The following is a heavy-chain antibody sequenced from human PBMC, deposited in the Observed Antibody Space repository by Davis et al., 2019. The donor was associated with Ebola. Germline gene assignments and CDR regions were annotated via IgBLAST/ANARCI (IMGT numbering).Heavy chain of an antibody. V-gene: IGHV3-30-3*01. Sequence: GESLKISCAASGFTFSSYAMHWVRQAPGKGLEWVAVISYDGSNKYYADSVKGRFTISRDNSKNTLYLQMNSLRAEDTAVYYCAKDTFTSGYCSGGSCYSLYYYGMDVWGQGTTVTVSS. CDR1: GFTFSSYA. CDR2: ISYDGSNK. CDR3: AKDTFTSGYCSGGSCYSLYYYGMDV. J-gene: IGHJ6*02. D-gene: IGHD2-15*01.